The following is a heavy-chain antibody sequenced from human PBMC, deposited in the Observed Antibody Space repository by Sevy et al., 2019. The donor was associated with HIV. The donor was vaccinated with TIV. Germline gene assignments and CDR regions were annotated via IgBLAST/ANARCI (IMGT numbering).Heavy chain of an antibody. J-gene: IGHJ6*02. V-gene: IGHV3-53*01. D-gene: IGHD2-15*01. CDR2: IYSGGST. CDR3: ARSLPRGNYYGMDV. Sequence: GGSLRLSCAASGFTVSSNYMSWVRQAPGKGLEWVSVIYSGGSTYYADSVKGRFTISRDNSKNTLYLQMNSLRAEDTAVYYCARSLPRGNYYGMDVWGQWTTVTVSS. CDR1: GFTVSSNY.